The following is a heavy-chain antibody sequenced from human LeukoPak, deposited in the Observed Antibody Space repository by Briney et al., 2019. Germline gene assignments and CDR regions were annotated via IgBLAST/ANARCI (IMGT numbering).Heavy chain of an antibody. D-gene: IGHD3-10*01. CDR2: ISSRASAV. CDR1: GGSISSRN. CDR3: ASSLTMVRGDY. Sequence: LSLTCAVSGGSISSRNWWSWVRQPPGKGLEWVSYISSRASAVYYADSVKGRFTISRDNAKNSLYLQMDSLRAEDTAVYYCASSLTMVRGDYWGQGTLVTVSS. V-gene: IGHV3-48*03. J-gene: IGHJ4*02.